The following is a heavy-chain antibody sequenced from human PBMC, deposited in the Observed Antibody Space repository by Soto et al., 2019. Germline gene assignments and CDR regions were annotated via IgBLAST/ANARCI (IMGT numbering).Heavy chain of an antibody. CDR3: ARESAGRDEFESSGDFDY. Sequence: QVQLVQSGAEVKKPGASVKVSCKASGYFFASYSMHWVRQAPGQGLEWMGMINPSVGSTSYVEKLQGRVTMTRDTSTSTVYMELSSLRSEETAVYYCARESAGRDEFESSGDFDYWGQGTLVTVSS. CDR1: GYFFASYS. D-gene: IGHD3-22*01. V-gene: IGHV1-46*01. CDR2: INPSVGST. J-gene: IGHJ4*02.